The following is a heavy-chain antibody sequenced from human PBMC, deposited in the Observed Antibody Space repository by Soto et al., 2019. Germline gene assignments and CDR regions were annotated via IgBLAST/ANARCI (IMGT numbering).Heavy chain of an antibody. CDR1: GGTFSSYT. CDR2: IIPILGIA. D-gene: IGHD3-10*01. CDR3: AREEYYYGSGAFFDY. J-gene: IGHJ4*02. V-gene: IGHV1-69*08. Sequence: QVQLVQSGAEVKKPGSSVKVSCKASGGTFSSYTISWVRQAPGQGLEWMGRIIPILGIANNAQKFQGRVTITADKSTSTDYMELSSLRSEDTAVYYCAREEYYYGSGAFFDYWGQGTLVTVSS.